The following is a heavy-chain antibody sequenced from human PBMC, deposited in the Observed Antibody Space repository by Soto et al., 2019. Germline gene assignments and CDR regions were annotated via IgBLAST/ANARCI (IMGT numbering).Heavy chain of an antibody. CDR3: TTDKSIVHVLRFLEWPARFDY. CDR1: GFTFSNAW. J-gene: IGHJ4*02. D-gene: IGHD3-3*01. V-gene: IGHV3-15*01. CDR2: IKSKTDGGTT. Sequence: GGSLRLSCAASGFTFSNAWMSWVRQAPGKGLEWVGRIKSKTDGGTTDYAAPVKGRFTISRDDSKNTLYLQMNSLKTEDTAVYYCTTDKSIVHVLRFLEWPARFDYWGQGTLVTVSS.